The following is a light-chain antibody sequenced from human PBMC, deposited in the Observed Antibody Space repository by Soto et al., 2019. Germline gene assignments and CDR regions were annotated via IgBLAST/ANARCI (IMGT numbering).Light chain of an antibody. CDR3: QHYGASPWT. V-gene: IGKV3-20*01. CDR2: RAS. J-gene: IGKJ1*01. CDR1: QSLSGNY. Sequence: NVLTQSPGTLSLSPGQRATLSCRASQSLSGNYLAWYQQKPCQAPRVLIYRASIRATGISDRFSGSGSGTDFTLTISRLEPEDFAVYYCQHYGASPWTFGQGTKVDIK.